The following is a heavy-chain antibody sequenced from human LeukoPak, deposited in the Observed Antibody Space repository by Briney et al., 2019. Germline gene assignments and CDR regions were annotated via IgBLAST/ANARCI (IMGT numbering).Heavy chain of an antibody. Sequence: SVKVSCKASGGTFSSYAISWVRQAPGQGLEWMGRIIPILGIANYAQEFQGRVTITADKSTSTAYMELSSLRSEDTAVYYCARDIAVAGTPAYYGMDVWGQGTTVTVSS. CDR3: ARDIAVAGTPAYYGMDV. CDR2: IIPILGIA. D-gene: IGHD6-19*01. CDR1: GGTFSSYA. V-gene: IGHV1-69*04. J-gene: IGHJ6*02.